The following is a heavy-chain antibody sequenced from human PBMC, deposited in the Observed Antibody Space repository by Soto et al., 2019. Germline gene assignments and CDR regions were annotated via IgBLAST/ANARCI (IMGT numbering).Heavy chain of an antibody. D-gene: IGHD1-26*01. V-gene: IGHV1-18*01. J-gene: IGHJ4*02. CDR2: ISAYNGNT. Sequence: ASVKVSCKVSGDTFTNSAFIWVRQAPGQGLEWMGWISAYNGNTDYEQKFQGRVTMTTDTSTSTVYMELSRLRSDDTAVYYCGRGRSGQIVVFYWGQGTPVTVCS. CDR1: GDTFTNSA. CDR3: GRGRSGQIVVFY.